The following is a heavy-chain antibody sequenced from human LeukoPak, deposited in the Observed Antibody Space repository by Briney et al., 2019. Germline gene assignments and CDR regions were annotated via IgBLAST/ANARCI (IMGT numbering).Heavy chain of an antibody. J-gene: IGHJ6*03. CDR2: IKQDGSEK. Sequence: GGSLRLSCTTSGFTFSSYWMNWVRQAPGKGLEWVANIKQDGSEKHYVDSVKGRFTISRDNAKNSLYLQMNSLRAEDTAVYYCARDAFSYYYYYMDVWGKGTTVTVSS. CDR1: GFTFSSYW. V-gene: IGHV3-7*01. CDR3: ARDAFSYYYYYMDV.